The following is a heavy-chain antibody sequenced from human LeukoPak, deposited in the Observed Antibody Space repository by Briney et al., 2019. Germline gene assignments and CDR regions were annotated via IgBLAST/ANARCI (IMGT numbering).Heavy chain of an antibody. V-gene: IGHV1-46*01. CDR1: GYTFTNYY. CDR3: ARSGHYISGWDFAGEDS. J-gene: IGHJ4*02. Sequence: ASVKISCKASGYTFTNYYIHWVRQAPGQGLEWVGLINPNGGNTGYAERFQGRVTVTTDTSTSTVYMELTSLRSDDTAVYYCARSGHYISGWDFAGEDSWGQGTLVTVSS. CDR2: INPNGGNT. D-gene: IGHD6-19*01.